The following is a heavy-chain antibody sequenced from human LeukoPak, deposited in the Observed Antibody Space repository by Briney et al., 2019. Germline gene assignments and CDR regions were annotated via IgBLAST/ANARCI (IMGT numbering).Heavy chain of an antibody. Sequence: PGGSLRLSCTASGFTFSNFWMGWVRQAPGKGLEWVANIKQDETEKFYLGSVKGRFTISRDNSENIVYLQMNNLRAEDTAVYYCAGRVTGYSSGYVYWGQGTLVTVSS. J-gene: IGHJ4*02. D-gene: IGHD5-18*01. CDR3: AGRVTGYSSGYVY. CDR1: GFTFSNFW. CDR2: IKQDETEK. V-gene: IGHV3-7*03.